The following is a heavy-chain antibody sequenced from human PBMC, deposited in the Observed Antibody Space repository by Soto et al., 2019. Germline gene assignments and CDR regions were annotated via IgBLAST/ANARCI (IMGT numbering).Heavy chain of an antibody. CDR2: ISGSNGDT. J-gene: IGHJ4*02. D-gene: IGHD3-3*01. Sequence: QVQLVQSGAEVKESGASVKVSCKASGYTFTNYGVAWVRRAPGQGLEWMGWISGSNGDTKYAQNLQNRVSMTTDTSTNTAYMELRSLRPDDTAIYFCGRGGLAVSGTYDYRGQGTLVTVSS. V-gene: IGHV1-18*01. CDR1: GYTFTNYG. CDR3: GRGGLAVSGTYDY.